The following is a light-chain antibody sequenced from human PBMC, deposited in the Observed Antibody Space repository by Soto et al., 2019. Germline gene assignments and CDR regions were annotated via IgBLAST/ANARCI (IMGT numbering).Light chain of an antibody. CDR1: SSDVGGYNY. J-gene: IGLJ1*01. CDR2: DVS. Sequence: QSVLTQPPSASGYPGHSVASCCPGTSSDVGGYNYVSWYQQHPGKAPKLMIYDVSKRPSGVPDRFSGSKSGNTASLTVSGLQAEDEADYYCSSYAGTHIVFGTGTKVTVL. CDR3: SSYAGTHIV. V-gene: IGLV2-8*01.